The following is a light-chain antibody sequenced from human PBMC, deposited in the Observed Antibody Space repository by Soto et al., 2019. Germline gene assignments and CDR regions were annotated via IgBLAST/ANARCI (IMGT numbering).Light chain of an antibody. CDR3: QQYNIYPWT. Sequence: DIQMTQSPSTLSASVGDRVTITCRASQSISSWLAWYQQKPGKAPKLLIYDASSLESGVPSRFSGSGSGTEFTLTISSLQPVDFATYYCQQYNIYPWTFGKGTKVDIK. CDR1: QSISSW. CDR2: DAS. V-gene: IGKV1-5*01. J-gene: IGKJ1*01.